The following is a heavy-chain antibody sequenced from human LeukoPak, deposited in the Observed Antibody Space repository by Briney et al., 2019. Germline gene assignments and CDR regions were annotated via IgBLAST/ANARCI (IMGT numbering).Heavy chain of an antibody. CDR2: INTDGRTT. CDR1: GFTFNNHW. J-gene: IGHJ4*02. V-gene: IGHV3-74*01. Sequence: GGSLRLSCAASGFTFNNHWMHWVRQAPGKGLVWISRINTDGRTTDYADSVKGRFTISRDNAKNTLYLQMNSLRAEDTAVYYCGRDVNWNQIDYWGQGALVTVSS. CDR3: GRDVNWNQIDY. D-gene: IGHD1-20*01.